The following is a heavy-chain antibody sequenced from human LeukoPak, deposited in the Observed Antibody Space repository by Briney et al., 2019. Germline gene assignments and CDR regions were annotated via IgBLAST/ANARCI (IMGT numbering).Heavy chain of an antibody. CDR2: IYHSGST. CDR1: GGSISSSSYY. V-gene: IGHV4-39*07. J-gene: IGHJ4*02. CDR3: ARRFGDPFDY. D-gene: IGHD3-10*01. Sequence: PSETLSLTCTVSGGSISSSSYYWGWIRQPPGKGLEWIGSIYHSGSTYYNPSLKSRVTISVDTSKNQFSLNLSSVTAADTAVYYCARRFGDPFDYWGQGTLVTVSS.